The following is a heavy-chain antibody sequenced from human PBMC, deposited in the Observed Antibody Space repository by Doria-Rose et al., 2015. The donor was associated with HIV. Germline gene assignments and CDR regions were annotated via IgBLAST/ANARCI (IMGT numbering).Heavy chain of an antibody. J-gene: IGHJ4*02. CDR3: ARIKSSRWYHKYYFDF. CDR2: TFSDDER. D-gene: IGHD6-13*01. V-gene: IGHV2-26*01. CDR1: GVSLSSPGMG. Sequence: VTLKESGPVLVKPTETLTLTCTVSGVSLSSPGMGVSWIRQPPGNALEWLAITFSDDERSYKTSLKSRLTISRGTSKSQVVLTMTDMDPVDTATYYCARIKSSRWYHKYYFDFWGQGTLVIVSA.